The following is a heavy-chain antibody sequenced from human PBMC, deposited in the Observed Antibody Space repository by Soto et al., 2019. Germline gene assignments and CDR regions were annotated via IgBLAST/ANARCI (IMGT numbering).Heavy chain of an antibody. J-gene: IGHJ6*02. Sequence: GESLKISCKGSGYSFTSYWIGWVRQMPGKGLEWMGIIYPGDSDTRYSPSFQGQVTISADKSISTAYLQWSSLKASDTAMYYCARHESLGYCSGGSCFQKENWSYYYYGMDVWGRVTTVTVSS. V-gene: IGHV5-51*01. CDR2: IYPGDSDT. CDR1: GYSFTSYW. CDR3: ARHESLGYCSGGSCFQKENWSYYYYGMDV. D-gene: IGHD2-15*01.